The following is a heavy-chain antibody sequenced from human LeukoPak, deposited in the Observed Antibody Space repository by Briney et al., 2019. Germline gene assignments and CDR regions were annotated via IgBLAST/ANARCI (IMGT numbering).Heavy chain of an antibody. CDR3: ARAGYDYVWGSYRYPGHFDY. D-gene: IGHD3-16*02. J-gene: IGHJ4*02. CDR2: INHSGST. V-gene: IGHV4-34*01. CDR1: GGSFSGYY. Sequence: SQTLSLTCAVYGGSFSGYYWSWIRQPPGKGLEWIGEINHSGSTNYNLSLKSRVTISVDTSKNQFSLKLSSVTAADTAVYYCARAGYDYVWGSYRYPGHFDYWGQGTLVTVSS.